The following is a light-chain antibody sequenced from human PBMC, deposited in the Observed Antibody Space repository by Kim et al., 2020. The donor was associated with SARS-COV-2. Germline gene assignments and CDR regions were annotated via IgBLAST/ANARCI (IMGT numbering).Light chain of an antibody. Sequence: DIQMTQSPSSLSASVGDRVTITCRTTQSISSHLNWYQQKPGRAPKLLISAASTLQGGVPSRFSGSGSETDFTLTISSLQPEDFATYFCQQRYITLFTLGPGTKVYI. CDR1: QSISSH. CDR2: AAS. J-gene: IGKJ3*01. CDR3: QQRYITLFT. V-gene: IGKV1-39*01.